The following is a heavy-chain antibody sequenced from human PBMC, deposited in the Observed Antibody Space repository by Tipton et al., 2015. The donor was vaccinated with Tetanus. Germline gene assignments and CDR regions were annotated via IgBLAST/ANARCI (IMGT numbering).Heavy chain of an antibody. CDR3: ARDYTSSYASYGMDV. CDR2: TWYDGRKI. Sequence: SGIDFNRYGMHWVRQDPGKGLEGLAVTWYDGRKIYVADSEKGRFTISGDTSENSVYLQLNSLRAEDTAVYYCARDYTSSYASYGMDVWGQGTTVTVSS. J-gene: IGHJ6*02. V-gene: IGHV3-33*01. D-gene: IGHD3-16*01. CDR1: GIDFNRYG.